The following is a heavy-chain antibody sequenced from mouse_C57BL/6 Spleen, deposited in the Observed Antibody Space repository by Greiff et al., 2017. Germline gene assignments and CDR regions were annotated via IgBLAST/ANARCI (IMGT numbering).Heavy chain of an antibody. CDR1: GYTFTSYW. J-gene: IGHJ4*01. Sequence: QVQLQQPGAELVKPGASVKLSCKASGYTFTSYWMHWVKQRPGRGLEWIGRIDPTRGGTKYNEKFKSKDTLTVDKPCSTAYRQLSSLTSEVSAVSYCASSYRAYARDYCGQGTSVTVSS. V-gene: IGHV1-72*01. CDR3: ASSYRAYARDY. CDR2: IDPTRGGT. D-gene: IGHD1-1*01.